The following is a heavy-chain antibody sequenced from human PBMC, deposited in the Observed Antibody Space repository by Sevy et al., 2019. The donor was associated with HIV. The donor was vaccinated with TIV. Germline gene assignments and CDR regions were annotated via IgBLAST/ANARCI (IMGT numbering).Heavy chain of an antibody. CDR1: GFTFSSYA. CDR3: ARESRSITIFGVLAP. V-gene: IGHV3-30-3*01. J-gene: IGHJ5*02. Sequence: GGSLRLSCAASGFTFSSYAMHWVRQAPGKGLEWVAVISYDGSNKYYEDSVKGRITISRDNTKNTLYLQMNSLRAEDTAVYYCARESRSITIFGVLAPWGQGTLVTVSS. D-gene: IGHD3-3*01. CDR2: ISYDGSNK.